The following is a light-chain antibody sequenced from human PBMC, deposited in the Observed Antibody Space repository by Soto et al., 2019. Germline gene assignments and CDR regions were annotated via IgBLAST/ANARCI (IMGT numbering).Light chain of an antibody. Sequence: DIQMTQSPSTLSASVGDRVTITCRASQSISSWLAWHQQTPGKAPKLLIYGASSLASGVPSRFSGSGSGTEFTLTISSLQPDDFATYYCQQYNSYWWTFGQGTKGDIK. CDR2: GAS. J-gene: IGKJ1*01. V-gene: IGKV1-5*01. CDR1: QSISSW. CDR3: QQYNSYWWT.